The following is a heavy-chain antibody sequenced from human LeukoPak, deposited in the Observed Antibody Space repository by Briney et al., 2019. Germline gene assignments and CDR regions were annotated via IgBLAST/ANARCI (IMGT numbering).Heavy chain of an antibody. D-gene: IGHD2-2*01. Sequence: PSQTLSLTCTVSGGSISSGSYYWSWIRQPAGKGLESIGRIYTSGSTNYNPSLKSRVTISVDTSKNQFSLKLSSVTAADTAVYYCARGGSTRLYYYMDVWGKGTTVTVSS. CDR3: ARGGSTRLYYYMDV. CDR2: IYTSGST. V-gene: IGHV4-61*02. CDR1: GGSISSGSYY. J-gene: IGHJ6*03.